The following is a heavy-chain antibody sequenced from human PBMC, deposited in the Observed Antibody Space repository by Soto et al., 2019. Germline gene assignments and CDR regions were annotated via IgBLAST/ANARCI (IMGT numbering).Heavy chain of an antibody. CDR2: IYWNDDK. D-gene: IGHD6-13*01. CDR1: GFSLSTSGVI. CDR3: AHSLSTEPGIVADGTRHNWFDP. V-gene: IGHV2-5*01. Sequence: GPRLVNPTQTRTLTFTVSGFSLSTSGVIVGWIRQPPGKALDWLALIYWNDDKRYSPSLKSMLTITKDTSKNQVVLTMTNMDPVDTATYYCAHSLSTEPGIVADGTRHNWFDPCGPGTLLTVS. J-gene: IGHJ5*02.